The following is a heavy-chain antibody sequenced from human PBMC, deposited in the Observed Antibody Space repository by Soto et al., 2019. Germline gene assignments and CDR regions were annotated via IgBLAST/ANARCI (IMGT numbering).Heavy chain of an antibody. CDR3: ARGIATGQLDP. CDR2: INPDNGNT. CDR1: GYTFTRYT. J-gene: IGHJ5*02. Sequence: ASVKVSCKASGYTFTRYTMNWVRQAPGQRLEWMGWINPDNGNTKSSQKFQDRVSITRDTSASTAYMDLSSLRSEDTAVYYCARGIATGQLDPWGQGTLVTVSS. D-gene: IGHD2-15*01. V-gene: IGHV1-3*01.